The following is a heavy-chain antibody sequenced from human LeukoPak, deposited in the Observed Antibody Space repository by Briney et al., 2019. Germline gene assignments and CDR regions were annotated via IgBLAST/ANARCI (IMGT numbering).Heavy chain of an antibody. CDR3: SEAIHSSSSGVVDY. J-gene: IGHJ4*02. Sequence: GGSLRLSCAASGFTFSNYAMHWVRQAPGKGLEWVTFIRYDGSNKYYAESVKGRFTISRDNSKNTLYLQMSSLRAEDTAVYYCSEAIHSSSSGVVDYWGQGTLVTVSS. D-gene: IGHD6-6*01. V-gene: IGHV3-30*02. CDR1: GFTFSNYA. CDR2: IRYDGSNK.